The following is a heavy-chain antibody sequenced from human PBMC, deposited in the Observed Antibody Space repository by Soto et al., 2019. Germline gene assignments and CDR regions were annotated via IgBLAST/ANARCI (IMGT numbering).Heavy chain of an antibody. V-gene: IGHV1-69*01. CDR1: GGTFGSYA. Sequence: QVQLVQSGAEVKKPGSSVKVSCKASGGTFGSYAISWVRQAPGQGLEWMGGIIPIPGTANYAQKFQGRVTIAADESTSTAYMELRNLRSEDTAVYYCARSHGSSTSLEIYYYYYYGMDVWGQGTTVTVSS. J-gene: IGHJ6*02. CDR3: ARSHGSSTSLEIYYYYYYGMDV. CDR2: IIPIPGTA. D-gene: IGHD2-2*01.